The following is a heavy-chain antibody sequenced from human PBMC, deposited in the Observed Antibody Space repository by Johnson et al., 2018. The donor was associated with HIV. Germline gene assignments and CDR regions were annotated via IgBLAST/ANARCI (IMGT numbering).Heavy chain of an antibody. D-gene: IGHD4-17*01. J-gene: IGHJ3*02. CDR2: ISGSGGST. CDR1: GFTFSSYA. V-gene: IGHV3-23*04. CDR3: ARSGRGTLTTVPDAFDI. Sequence: VQLVESGGGLVQPGGSLRLSCAASGFTFSSYAMSWVRQAPGKGLEWVSAISGSGGSTYYADSVKGRFTISRDNSKNTLYLQMNSLRAEDTAVYYCARSGRGTLTTVPDAFDIWGQGTMVTVSS.